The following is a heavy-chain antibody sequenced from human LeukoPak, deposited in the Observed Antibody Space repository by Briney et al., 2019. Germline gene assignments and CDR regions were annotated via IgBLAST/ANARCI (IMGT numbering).Heavy chain of an antibody. D-gene: IGHD3-22*01. CDR3: ARVASYDSSAYYGY. CDR2: INPSGGST. Sequence: ASVKVSCKASGYTFTNYYMHWVRQAPGQGLEWMGIINPSGGSTRYAQKFQGRVTMTRDTSTNTVYMELSSLRSEDTAMYYCARVASYDSSAYYGYWGQGTLVTVS. CDR1: GYTFTNYY. V-gene: IGHV1-46*01. J-gene: IGHJ4*02.